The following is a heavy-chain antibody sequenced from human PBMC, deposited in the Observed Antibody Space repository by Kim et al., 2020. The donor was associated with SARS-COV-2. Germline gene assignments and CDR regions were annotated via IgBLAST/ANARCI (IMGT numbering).Heavy chain of an antibody. Sequence: SRVTISVDTSKNQFSLKLSSVTAADTAVYYCARHAVDSSSWYRLREGMDVWGQGTTVTVSS. CDR3: ARHAVDSSSWYRLREGMDV. V-gene: IGHV4-59*08. J-gene: IGHJ6*02. D-gene: IGHD6-13*01.